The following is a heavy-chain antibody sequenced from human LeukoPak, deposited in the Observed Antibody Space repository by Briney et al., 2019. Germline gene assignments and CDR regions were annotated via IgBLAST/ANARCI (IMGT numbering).Heavy chain of an antibody. CDR3: TTDSVYYYDSSGYYYEYFQH. D-gene: IGHD3-22*01. Sequence: TGGSLRLSCAASGFTFSNAWMSWVRQAPGKGLEWVGRIKSKTDGGTTDYAAPVKGRFTISRDDSKNTLYLQMNSLKTEDTAVYYCTTDSVYYYDSSGYYYEYFQHWGQGTLVTVSS. CDR1: GFTFSNAW. V-gene: IGHV3-15*01. CDR2: IKSKTDGGTT. J-gene: IGHJ1*01.